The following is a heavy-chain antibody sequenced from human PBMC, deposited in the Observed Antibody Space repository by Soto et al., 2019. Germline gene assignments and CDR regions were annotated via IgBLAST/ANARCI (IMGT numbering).Heavy chain of an antibody. CDR2: ISGIGGRT. J-gene: IGHJ4*02. D-gene: IGHD4-17*01. Sequence: ESLGLSCASCGITFSGYAMSWVRQDPGKGLGWVSAISGIGGRTYYADSLKGRFTISRDNSKNTLYLHIDILRAEDKAFYYYDIESNYGDWYFDLWGQRTLVSVS. CDR1: GITFSGYA. V-gene: IGHV3-23*01. CDR3: DIESNYGDWYFDL.